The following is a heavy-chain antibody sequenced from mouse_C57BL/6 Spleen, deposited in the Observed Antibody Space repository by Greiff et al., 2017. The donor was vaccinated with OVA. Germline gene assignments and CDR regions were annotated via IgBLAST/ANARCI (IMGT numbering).Heavy chain of an antibody. Sequence: EVQLVESGGGLVKPGGSLKLSCAASGFTFSSYAMSWVRQTPEKRLEWVATISDGGSYTYYPDNVKGRFTISRDNAKNNLYLQMSHLKSEDTAMYYCARELTKYFDVWGTGTTVTVSS. CDR1: GFTFSSYA. CDR2: ISDGGSYT. J-gene: IGHJ1*03. V-gene: IGHV5-4*01. CDR3: ARELTKYFDV.